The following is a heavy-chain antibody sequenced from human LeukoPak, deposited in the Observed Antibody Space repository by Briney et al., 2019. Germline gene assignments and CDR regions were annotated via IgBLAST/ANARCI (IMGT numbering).Heavy chain of an antibody. CDR3: ARDRLLEDREYNYYYYMDV. J-gene: IGHJ6*03. V-gene: IGHV3-48*03. CDR2: ISSSGSTI. CDR1: GFTFSSYE. D-gene: IGHD3-3*01. Sequence: PGGSLRLSCAASGFTFSSYEMNWVRQAPGKGVEWVSYISSSGSTIYYADSVKGRFTISRDNAKNSLYLQMNSLRVEDTAVYYCARDRLLEDREYNYYYYMDVWGKGTTVTVSS.